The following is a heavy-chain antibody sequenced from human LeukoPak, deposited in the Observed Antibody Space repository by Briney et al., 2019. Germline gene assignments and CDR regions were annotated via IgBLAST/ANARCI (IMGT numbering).Heavy chain of an antibody. CDR2: ISGSGGST. J-gene: IGHJ3*02. D-gene: IGHD6-13*01. Sequence: GGSLSLSCAASGFTFSNYAMSWVRQAPGKGLEWVSGISGSGGSTYYADSVKGRFTISRDNSKNTLYLQMNSLRAEDTAVYYCAKGSSSYYFAFDIRGQGTMVTVSS. V-gene: IGHV3-23*01. CDR3: AKGSSSYYFAFDI. CDR1: GFTFSNYA.